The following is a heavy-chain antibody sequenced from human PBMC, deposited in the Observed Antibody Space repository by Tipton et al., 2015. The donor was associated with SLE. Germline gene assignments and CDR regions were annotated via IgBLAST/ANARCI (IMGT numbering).Heavy chain of an antibody. CDR1: GVSISNYD. J-gene: IGHJ4*02. CDR2: VYKN. V-gene: IGHV4-59*01. CDR3: ARGRTPFDS. Sequence: TLSLTCYVTGVSISNYDWTWIRQSPGKGLEWIGNVYKNYNPSLESRVTISVDTSRNLFSLNLSSVTAADTAVYYCARGRTPFDSWGQGTLVTVSS. D-gene: IGHD1-1*01.